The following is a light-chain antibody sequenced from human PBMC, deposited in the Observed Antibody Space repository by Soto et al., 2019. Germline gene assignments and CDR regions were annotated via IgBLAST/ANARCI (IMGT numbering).Light chain of an antibody. CDR2: NNV. J-gene: IGLJ3*02. V-gene: IGLV1-44*01. CDR1: SSNIGSNI. CDR3: SAWDGSLNGLV. Sequence: QPVLTQPPSASGTPGQRVTISCPGSSSNIGSNILNWYRQVPGTAPKLLIYNNVHRPSGVPDRFSGSKSGASGSLAISGLQLEDEADYYCSAWDGSLNGLVFGGGTKLTVL.